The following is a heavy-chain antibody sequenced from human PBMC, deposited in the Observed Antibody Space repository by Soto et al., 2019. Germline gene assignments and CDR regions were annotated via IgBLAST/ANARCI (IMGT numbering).Heavy chain of an antibody. CDR2: IYYSGST. J-gene: IGHJ5*02. Sequence: SETLSLTCTVSGGSISSGDYYWSWIRQPPGKGLEWIGYIYYSGSTYYNPSLKSRVTISVDTSKNQFSLKLSSVTAADTAVYYCARERSGLGDTAMVSGGDWFDPWGQGTRVTVSS. V-gene: IGHV4-30-4*01. D-gene: IGHD5-18*01. CDR1: GGSISSGDYY. CDR3: ARERSGLGDTAMVSGGDWFDP.